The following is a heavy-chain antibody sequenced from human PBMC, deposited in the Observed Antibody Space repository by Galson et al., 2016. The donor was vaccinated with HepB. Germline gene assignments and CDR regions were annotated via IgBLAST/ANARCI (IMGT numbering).Heavy chain of an antibody. CDR3: AKPNGARFLASWLWFDY. V-gene: IGHV3-30*18. CDR2: ISSDGRNK. CDR1: GFTFSSYD. D-gene: IGHD3-3*01. Sequence: SLRLSCAASGFTFSSYDIHWVRQAPGKGLEWVALISSDGRNKNYADSVKGRFTISRDNSKKTLYLQMSSLRPGDTAVYYCAKPNGARFLASWLWFDYWGQGALVTVSS. J-gene: IGHJ4*02.